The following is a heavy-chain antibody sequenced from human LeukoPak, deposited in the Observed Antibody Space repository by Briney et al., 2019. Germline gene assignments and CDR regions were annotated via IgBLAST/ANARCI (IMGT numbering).Heavy chain of an antibody. V-gene: IGHV3-23*01. CDR3: AKDDSSGYYYWDY. Sequence: GSLRLSCAASGFTFSSYAMSWVRQAPGKGPEWVSAISGSGGSTYYADSVKGRFTISRDNSKNTLYLQMNSLRAEDTAVYYCAKDDSSGYYYWDYWGQGTLVTVSS. CDR2: ISGSGGST. J-gene: IGHJ4*02. CDR1: GFTFSSYA. D-gene: IGHD3-22*01.